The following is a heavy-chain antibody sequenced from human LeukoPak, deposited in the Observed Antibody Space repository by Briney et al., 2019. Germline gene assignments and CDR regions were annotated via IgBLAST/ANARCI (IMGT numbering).Heavy chain of an antibody. D-gene: IGHD5-24*01. CDR1: GFTFSSYA. Sequence: GGSLRLSCAASGFTFSSYAMSWVRQVPGKGLEWVSVISGSGGSTYYADSVKGRFTISRDNSKNTLYLQMNSLRAEDTAVYYCAKPEGFGIRDGYNYDYWGQGTLVTVSS. CDR3: AKPEGFGIRDGYNYDY. CDR2: ISGSGGST. J-gene: IGHJ4*02. V-gene: IGHV3-23*01.